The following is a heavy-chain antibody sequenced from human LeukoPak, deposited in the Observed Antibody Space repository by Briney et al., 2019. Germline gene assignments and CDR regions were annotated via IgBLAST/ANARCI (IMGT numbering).Heavy chain of an antibody. CDR2: IYHSGST. CDR3: ARSPGYYLDY. Sequence: SETLSLTCTVSGYSISSGYYWGWIRQPPGKGLEWIGSIYHSGSTYYSPSLKSRVTISVDTSKNQFSLKLSSVTAADTAVYYCARSPGYYLDYWGQGTLVTVSS. J-gene: IGHJ4*02. CDR1: GYSISSGYY. V-gene: IGHV4-38-2*02.